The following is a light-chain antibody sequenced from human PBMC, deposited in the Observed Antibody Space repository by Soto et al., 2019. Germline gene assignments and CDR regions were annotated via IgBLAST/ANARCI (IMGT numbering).Light chain of an antibody. CDR3: QQYYDWPIT. Sequence: EIVLTQSPGTLSLSPGERATLSCRASQSVSSSYLAWYQQKPGQAPRLLMYGASTRATGFPDRFSGRGSGTEFTLTISSLHSEDFAVYYCQQYYDWPITFGQGTRLEIK. CDR2: GAS. J-gene: IGKJ5*01. CDR1: QSVSSSY. V-gene: IGKV3-15*01.